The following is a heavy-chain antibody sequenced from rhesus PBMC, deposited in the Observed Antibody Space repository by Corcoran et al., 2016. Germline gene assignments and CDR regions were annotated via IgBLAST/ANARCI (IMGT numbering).Heavy chain of an antibody. CDR3: ARGTPLKFFDY. Sequence: QVQLQESGPGLVKPSETLSLTCAVSGGSIRSGYGWSWIRQPPGKGLEWIGQISGSIGNTFYNHSLKSRVTISKDTSKNQFALKLSAVTAADTAGYYCARGTPLKFFDYWGQGVLVTVSS. J-gene: IGHJ4*01. V-gene: IGHV4-127*01. CDR1: GGSIRSGYG. CDR2: ISGSIGNT.